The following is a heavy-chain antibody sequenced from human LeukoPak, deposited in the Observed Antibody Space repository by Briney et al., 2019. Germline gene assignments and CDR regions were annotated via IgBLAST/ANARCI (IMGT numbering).Heavy chain of an antibody. Sequence: ASVKVSCKASGYTFTGYYMHWVRQAPGQGLEWMGWINPNSGGTNYAQKFQGWVTMTRDTSISTAYMELSRLRSDDTAVYYCARWVPGVVPAAILGGYYYYGMDVWGQGTTVTVSS. CDR3: ARWVPGVVPAAILGGYYYYGMDV. V-gene: IGHV1-2*04. CDR1: GYTFTGYY. D-gene: IGHD2-2*02. CDR2: INPNSGGT. J-gene: IGHJ6*02.